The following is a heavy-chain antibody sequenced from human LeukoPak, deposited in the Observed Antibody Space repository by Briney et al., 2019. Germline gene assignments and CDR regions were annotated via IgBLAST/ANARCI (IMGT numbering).Heavy chain of an antibody. V-gene: IGHV4-59*08. J-gene: IGHJ5*02. Sequence: PSETLSLTCSVSGGSIISYYWSWLRQPPGKGLEWIGYFHNTGGTNYNPYVKSRVTISVDTSKNQFSLKLSSVTAADTAVYYCARHKSLVLTELTFGWFDPWGQGTLGTVSS. CDR2: FHNTGGT. D-gene: IGHD4/OR15-4a*01. CDR1: GGSIISYY. CDR3: ARHKSLVLTELTFGWFDP.